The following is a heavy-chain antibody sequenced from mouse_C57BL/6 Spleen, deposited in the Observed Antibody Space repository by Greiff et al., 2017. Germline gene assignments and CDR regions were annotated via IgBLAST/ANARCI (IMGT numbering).Heavy chain of an antibody. V-gene: IGHV1-55*01. CDR2: IYPGSGST. D-gene: IGHD1-1*01. CDR3: ARVITPVAGYFDY. Sequence: QVHVKQSGAELVKPGASVTMSCKASGYTFTSYWITWVKQRPGQGLEWIGDIYPGSGSTNYNEQFQSKATLTVDTSSSKAYMQLSSLTSEDSAVDDCARVITPVAGYFDYWGQGTTLTVSS. CDR1: GYTFTSYW. J-gene: IGHJ2*01.